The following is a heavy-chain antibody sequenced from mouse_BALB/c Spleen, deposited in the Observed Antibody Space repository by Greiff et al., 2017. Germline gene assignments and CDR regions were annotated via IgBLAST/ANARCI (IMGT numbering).Heavy chain of an antibody. CDR3: AREGYYGNYAFDY. Sequence: VQLQQSGAELVRPGSSVKISCKASGYAFSSYWMNWVKQSHGKSLEWIGDINPNNGGTIYNQKFKGKATLTVDKSSSTAYMELRSLTSEDTAVYYCAREGYYGNYAFDYWGQGTTLTVSS. CDR2: INPNNGGT. CDR1: GYAFSSYW. D-gene: IGHD2-1*01. J-gene: IGHJ2*01. V-gene: IGHV1-18*01.